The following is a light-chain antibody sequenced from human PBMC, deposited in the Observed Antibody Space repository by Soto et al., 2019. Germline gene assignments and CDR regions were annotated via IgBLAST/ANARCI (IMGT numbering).Light chain of an antibody. Sequence: DVVMTQSPLSLPVTLGQPASISCRSSQSLAYIDGNTYLNWFHQRPGQSPRRLIYQVSNRDSGVPERFSGSGSGTDLPLKISRVEADDVGVYYCMQGTHWPPYTFGQGTKLEIK. CDR2: QVS. J-gene: IGKJ2*01. V-gene: IGKV2-30*01. CDR3: MQGTHWPPYT. CDR1: QSLAYIDGNTY.